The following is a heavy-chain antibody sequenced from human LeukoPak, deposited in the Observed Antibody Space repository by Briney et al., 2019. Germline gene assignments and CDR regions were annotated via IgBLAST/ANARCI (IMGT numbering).Heavy chain of an antibody. Sequence: GGSLRLSCAASGFTVSSNYMSWVRQAPGKGLEWVSVCYSGGSTYYADSVKDRFTISRDDSKNTLYLQMNSLRAEDTAVYYCARALAAGAYYFDSWGHGTLVTVSS. CDR2: CYSGGST. J-gene: IGHJ4*01. CDR1: GFTVSSNY. CDR3: ARALAAGAYYFDS. D-gene: IGHD6-13*01. V-gene: IGHV3-53*01.